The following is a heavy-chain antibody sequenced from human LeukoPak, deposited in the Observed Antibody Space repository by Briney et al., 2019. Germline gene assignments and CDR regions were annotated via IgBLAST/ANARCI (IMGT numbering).Heavy chain of an antibody. J-gene: IGHJ4*02. CDR1: GGSISSSSYY. V-gene: IGHV4-39*07. CDR3: ARGMVAATDKTIDY. D-gene: IGHD2-15*01. Sequence: SETLSLTCTVSGGSISSSSYYWGWIRQPPGKGLEWIGSIYYSGSTYYNPSLKSRVTISVDMSKNQFSLKLSSVTAADTAVYYCARGMVAATDKTIDYWGQGTLVTVSS. CDR2: IYYSGST.